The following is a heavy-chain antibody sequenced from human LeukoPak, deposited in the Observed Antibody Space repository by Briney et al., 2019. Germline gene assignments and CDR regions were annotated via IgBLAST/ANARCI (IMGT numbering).Heavy chain of an antibody. CDR1: GFTFSTYS. J-gene: IGHJ4*02. CDR2: ICSASDYI. V-gene: IGHV3-21*04. Sequence: PGGSLRLSCAASGFTFSTYSMNWVRQAPGKGLEWVSSICSASDYIFYADSMKGRFTISRDNAQNSLYLQMNSLRAEDTAVYYCAKDMDDILTGYSCFDYWGQGTLVTVSS. D-gene: IGHD3-9*01. CDR3: AKDMDDILTGYSCFDY.